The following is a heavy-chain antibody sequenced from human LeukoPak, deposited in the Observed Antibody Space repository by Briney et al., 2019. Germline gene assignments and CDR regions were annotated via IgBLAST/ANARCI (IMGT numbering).Heavy chain of an antibody. CDR2: IYPGDSDT. CDR1: GYTFTSYW. V-gene: IGHV5-51*01. J-gene: IGHJ4*02. D-gene: IGHD1-26*01. CDR3: ARLEQGFDY. Sequence: GESLKISCKGSGYTFTSYWIGWVRQMPGKGLESMGFIYPGDSDTRYSPSFEGQVTISADKSISTAYLQWNSLKASDTAMYYCARLEQGFDYWGQGTLVTVSS.